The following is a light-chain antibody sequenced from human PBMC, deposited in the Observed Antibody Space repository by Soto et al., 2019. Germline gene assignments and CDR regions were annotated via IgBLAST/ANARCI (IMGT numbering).Light chain of an antibody. V-gene: IGKV1-33*01. J-gene: IGKJ5*01. CDR2: DAS. CDR1: QDISKY. CDR3: QQYDNLPIT. Sequence: DIQMTQSPSSLSPSVGDRVTITCQASQDISKYLNWYQHKPGKAPKLLIYDASNLETGVPSRFSGSGSGTDFTFTISSLQPEDIATYYCQQYDNLPITFGQGTRLDI.